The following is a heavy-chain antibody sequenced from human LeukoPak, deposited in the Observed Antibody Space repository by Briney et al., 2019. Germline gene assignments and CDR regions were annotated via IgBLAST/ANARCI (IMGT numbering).Heavy chain of an antibody. CDR3: ARDEVSGGWYNH. CDR1: GYTFTSRG. Sequence: ASMKVSCKASGYTFTSRGFSWVRQASGQGLEWMGWINADSGNTNYAQKFQGRVTLTTDTSTNTAYMELRSLRSDDTAVYYCARDEVSGGWYNHWGQGTLVTVSS. D-gene: IGHD6-19*01. CDR2: INADSGNT. V-gene: IGHV1-18*04. J-gene: IGHJ4*02.